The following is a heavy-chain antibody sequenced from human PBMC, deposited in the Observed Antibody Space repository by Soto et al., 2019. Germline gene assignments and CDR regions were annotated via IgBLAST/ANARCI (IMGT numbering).Heavy chain of an antibody. CDR2: IYYRGST. V-gene: IGHV4-31*03. CDR1: ARSLSRRSNY. Sequence: SQTLPFPCPVSARSLSRRSNYWSWIRQHPRNGLEWSGHIYYRGSTYYNPSLTSRVTISVDTSKCQFSLKLSSVAAADTAVYYCAGAVGSGYHHFDYWGHGTLFRVSS. CDR3: AGAVGSGYHHFDY. D-gene: IGHD3-22*01. J-gene: IGHJ4*01.